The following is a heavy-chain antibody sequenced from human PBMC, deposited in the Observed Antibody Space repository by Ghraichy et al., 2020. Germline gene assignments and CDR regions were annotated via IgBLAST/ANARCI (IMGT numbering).Heavy chain of an antibody. CDR3: ARDYSGYDYGDY. CDR2: INPNSGGT. V-gene: IGHV1-2*02. CDR1: GYTFTGYY. J-gene: IGHJ4*02. D-gene: IGHD5-12*01. Sequence: ASVKVSCKASGYTFTGYYMHWVRQAPGQGLEWMGWINPNSGGTNYAQKFQGRVTMTRDTSISTAYMELSRLRSDDTAVYYCARDYSGYDYGDYWGQGTLVTVSS.